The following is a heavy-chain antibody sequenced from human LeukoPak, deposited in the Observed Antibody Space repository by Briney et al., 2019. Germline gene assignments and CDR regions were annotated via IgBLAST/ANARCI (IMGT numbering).Heavy chain of an antibody. D-gene: IGHD3-10*01. Sequence: PGGSLRLSCAASGFTFSSYEMNWVRQAPGKGLEWVSYISSSGSTIYYADSVKGRFTISRDNAKNSLYLQMNSLRAEDTAVYYCAGGDGYYGSGSYYLPAYYYYMDVWGKGTTVTVSS. CDR1: GFTFSSYE. CDR2: ISSSGSTI. CDR3: AGGDGYYGSGSYYLPAYYYYMDV. J-gene: IGHJ6*03. V-gene: IGHV3-48*03.